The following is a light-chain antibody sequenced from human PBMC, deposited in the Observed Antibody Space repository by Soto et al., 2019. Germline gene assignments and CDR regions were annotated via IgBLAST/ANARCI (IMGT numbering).Light chain of an antibody. Sequence: DIQITQSPSTLSASVGDRVTITCRASQSISSWLAWYQQKPGKAPKLLIYKASNLEGGVPSRFSGSGSGTEFTLTISSLQPDDFATYYCQQYNSYAYTFGPGTKVDIK. CDR1: QSISSW. J-gene: IGKJ3*01. CDR3: QQYNSYAYT. CDR2: KAS. V-gene: IGKV1-5*03.